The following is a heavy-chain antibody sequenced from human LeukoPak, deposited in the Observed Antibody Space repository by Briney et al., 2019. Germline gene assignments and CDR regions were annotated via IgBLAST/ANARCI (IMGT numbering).Heavy chain of an antibody. D-gene: IGHD3-22*01. CDR1: GYTFTSYG. J-gene: IGHJ4*02. V-gene: IGHV1-18*01. Sequence: ASVKVSCKASGYTFTSYGISWVRQAPGQGLEWMGWISAYNGNTNYAQKLQGRVTMTTDTSTSTAYMELRSLRSDDTAVYYCARDSDSSGYSPGLFDYWGQGTLVTVSS. CDR3: ARDSDSSGYSPGLFDY. CDR2: ISAYNGNT.